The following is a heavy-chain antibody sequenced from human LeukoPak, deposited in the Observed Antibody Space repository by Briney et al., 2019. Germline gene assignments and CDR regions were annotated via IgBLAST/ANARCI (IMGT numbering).Heavy chain of an antibody. CDR2: ISSSSSYV. Sequence: GGSLRLSCAASGFTFSSYSMNWVRQAPGKGLEWVSSISSSSSYVYYADSVKGRFTISRDNAKNSLYLQMNSLRAEDTAVYYCATPPRGILTGYYDYWGQGTLVTVSS. CDR1: GFTFSSYS. J-gene: IGHJ4*02. CDR3: ATPPRGILTGYYDY. V-gene: IGHV3-21*01. D-gene: IGHD3-9*01.